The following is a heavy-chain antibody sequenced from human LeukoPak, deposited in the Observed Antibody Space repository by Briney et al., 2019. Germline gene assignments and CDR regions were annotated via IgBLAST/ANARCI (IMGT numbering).Heavy chain of an antibody. CDR3: ARVPPYYYGGGETDAFDI. CDR1: GGSISSGGYS. CDR2: IYYSGST. J-gene: IGHJ3*02. D-gene: IGHD3-10*01. V-gene: IGHV4-31*03. Sequence: SQTLSLTCTVSGGSISSGGYSWSWIRQHPGKGLEWIGYIYYSGSTYYNPSLKSRVTISVDTSKNQFSLKLSSVTAADTAVYYCARVPPYYYGGGETDAFDIWGQGTMVTVSS.